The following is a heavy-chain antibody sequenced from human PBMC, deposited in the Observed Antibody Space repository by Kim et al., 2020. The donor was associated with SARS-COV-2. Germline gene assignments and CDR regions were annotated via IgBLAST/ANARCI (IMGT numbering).Heavy chain of an antibody. CDR1: GFTFSSYA. CDR2: ISYDGSNK. V-gene: IGHV3-30*04. J-gene: IGHJ2*01. CDR3: AREGYSSSGYFDL. D-gene: IGHD5-18*01. Sequence: GGSLRPSCAASGFTFSSYAMHWVRQAPGKGLEWVAVISYDGSNKYYADSVKGRFTISRDNSKNTLYLQMNSLRAEDTAVYYCAREGYSSSGYFDLWGRGTLVTVSS.